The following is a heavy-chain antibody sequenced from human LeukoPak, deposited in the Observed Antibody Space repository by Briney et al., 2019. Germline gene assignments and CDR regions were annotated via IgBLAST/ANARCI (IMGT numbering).Heavy chain of an antibody. V-gene: IGHV3-30*03. CDR3: ARDLVMVRGDFDY. J-gene: IGHJ4*02. D-gene: IGHD3-10*01. Sequence: PGGSLRLSCAASGFTFSSYGMHWVRQAPGKGLEWVAVISYDGSNKYYADSVKGRFTISRDNSKNTLYLQMNSLRAEDTAVYYYARDLVMVRGDFDYWGQGTLVTVSS. CDR2: ISYDGSNK. CDR1: GFTFSSYG.